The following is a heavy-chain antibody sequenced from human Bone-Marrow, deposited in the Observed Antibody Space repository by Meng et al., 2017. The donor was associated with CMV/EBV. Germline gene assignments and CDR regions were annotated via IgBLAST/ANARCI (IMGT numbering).Heavy chain of an antibody. Sequence: GESLKISCAAAGFTFSGYTMNWVRLAPGRGLEWVSSISSSSAYRHYADSLEGRFTISRDNAKNSVYLQMNSLRAEDTAVYYCASGARDVLRFLEWVLTNWGQGTLVTVSS. V-gene: IGHV3-21*01. J-gene: IGHJ4*02. CDR2: ISSSSAYR. CDR3: ASGARDVLRFLEWVLTN. CDR1: GFTFSGYT. D-gene: IGHD3-3*01.